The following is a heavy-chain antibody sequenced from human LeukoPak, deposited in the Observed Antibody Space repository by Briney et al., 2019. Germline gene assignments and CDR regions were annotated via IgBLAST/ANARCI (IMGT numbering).Heavy chain of an antibody. J-gene: IGHJ4*02. CDR2: IWYDGSNK. V-gene: IGHV3-33*06. CDR3: AKDGVAWVGARYYFDY. D-gene: IGHD1-26*01. Sequence: GRSLRLSCAASGFTFSSYGTHWVRQAPGKGLEWVAVIWYDGSNKYYADSVKGRFTISRDNSKNTLYLQMNSLRAEDTAVYYCAKDGVAWVGARYYFDYWGQGTLVTVSS. CDR1: GFTFSSYG.